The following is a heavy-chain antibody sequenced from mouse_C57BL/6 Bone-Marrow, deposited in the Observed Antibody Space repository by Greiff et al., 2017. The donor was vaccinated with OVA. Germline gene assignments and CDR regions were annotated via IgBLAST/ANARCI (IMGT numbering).Heavy chain of an antibody. CDR2: ISSGSSTI. V-gene: IGHV5-17*01. CDR3: ARIVSL. J-gene: IGHJ4*01. D-gene: IGHD6-2*01. CDR1: GFTFSDYG. Sequence: EVLLVESGGGLVKPGGSLKLSCAASGFTFSDYGMHWVRQAPEKGLEWVAYISSGSSTIYYAATVKGRFTISRDTAKNTLCLQMTRLGVEDTAMYYSARIVSLWGQGTSVTVSS.